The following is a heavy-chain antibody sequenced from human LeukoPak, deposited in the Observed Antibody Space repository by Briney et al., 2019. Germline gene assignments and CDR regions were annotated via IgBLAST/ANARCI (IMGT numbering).Heavy chain of an antibody. CDR2: ISGDLRYI. CDR1: GFTFSSYS. V-gene: IGHV3-21*01. J-gene: IGHJ1*01. Sequence: WESVRLSCAASGFTFSSYSINWVRQAPGKGLEWVSSISGDLRYISYADSVKGRFTISRDNAKTSVFLQVNSLRAEDTAVYYCTKTDGHSDFFPHWGQGTLVTVSS. CDR3: TKTDGHSDFFPH. D-gene: IGHD3-3*01.